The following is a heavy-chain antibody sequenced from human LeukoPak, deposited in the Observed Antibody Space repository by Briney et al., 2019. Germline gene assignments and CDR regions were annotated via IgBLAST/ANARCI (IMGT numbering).Heavy chain of an antibody. D-gene: IGHD2-15*01. Sequence: GGSLRLSCAASGFTFSSYAMSWVRQAPGKGLEWVSAISGSGGSTYYADSVKGRFTISRDNSKNTLYLQMDSLRAEDTAVYYCAKGPYDIVVVVAAVFDYWGQGTVVTVSS. V-gene: IGHV3-23*01. CDR3: AKGPYDIVVVVAAVFDY. J-gene: IGHJ4*02. CDR2: ISGSGGST. CDR1: GFTFSSYA.